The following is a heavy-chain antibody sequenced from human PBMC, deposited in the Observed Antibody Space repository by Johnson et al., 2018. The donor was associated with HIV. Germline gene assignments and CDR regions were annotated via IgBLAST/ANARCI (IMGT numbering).Heavy chain of an antibody. D-gene: IGHD3-22*01. CDR1: GFTFRDYD. Sequence: QVQLVESGGGLVKPGGSLRLSCAASGFTFRDYDMSWNRQAPGKGLEWISYISSTSSTIDYVDSVKGRFTVSRDNSRNTLYLQMDSLRADDTAVYYCASGKIPYYYDGTGYRWATAFDIWGQGTMVTVSS. J-gene: IGHJ3*02. CDR3: ASGKIPYYYDGTGYRWATAFDI. CDR2: ISSTSSTI. V-gene: IGHV3-11*01.